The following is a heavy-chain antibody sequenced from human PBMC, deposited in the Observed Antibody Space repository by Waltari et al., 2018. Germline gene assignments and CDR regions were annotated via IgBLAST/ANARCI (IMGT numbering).Heavy chain of an antibody. Sequence: QVQLQESGPGLVKPSETLSLTCAVSGFSISRGYYWGGVRQPAGKGLEWIGRIYESGSTYHNPSLKSRVTISIDTSKNQFSLKLTSVTAADTAMYYCARGPVFKYYYHAFDIWGQGTMVTVSS. D-gene: IGHD3-22*01. CDR3: ARGPVFKYYYHAFDI. J-gene: IGHJ3*02. V-gene: IGHV4-38-2*01. CDR2: IYESGST. CDR1: GFSISRGYY.